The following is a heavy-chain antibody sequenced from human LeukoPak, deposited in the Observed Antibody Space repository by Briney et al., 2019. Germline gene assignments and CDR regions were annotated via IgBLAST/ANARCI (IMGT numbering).Heavy chain of an antibody. Sequence: KASQTLSLTCAVSGGSISSGGYSWSWIRQPPGKGLEWIGYIYHSGSTYYNPSLKSRVTISVDRSKNQFSLKLSSVTAADTAVYYCARHKTYYYDSSGYYFFDYWGQGTLVTVPS. CDR1: GGSISSGGYS. V-gene: IGHV4-30-2*01. D-gene: IGHD3-22*01. J-gene: IGHJ4*02. CDR3: ARHKTYYYDSSGYYFFDY. CDR2: IYHSGST.